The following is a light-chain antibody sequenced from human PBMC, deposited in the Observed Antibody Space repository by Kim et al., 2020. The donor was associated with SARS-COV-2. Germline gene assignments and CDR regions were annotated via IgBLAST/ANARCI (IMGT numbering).Light chain of an antibody. J-gene: IGKJ1*01. CDR2: GAS. Sequence: DIQMTQSPSSLSASVGDRVTITCRASQVISNYLAWYQQKPGKVPRLLIYGASTLQSGVPSRFSGSGSGTDFTLTISSLQPEDVATYYCQKYNKVPRTFGQGTKLEI. CDR1: QVISNY. CDR3: QKYNKVPRT. V-gene: IGKV1-27*01.